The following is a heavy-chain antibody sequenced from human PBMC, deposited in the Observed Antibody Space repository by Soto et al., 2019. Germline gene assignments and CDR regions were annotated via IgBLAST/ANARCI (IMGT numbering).Heavy chain of an antibody. CDR3: ARGEDY. J-gene: IGHJ4*02. CDR2: INAGNGKT. V-gene: IGHV1-3*01. Sequence: GASVKVSCKASGYTFTNYNIHWVRQAPGQRLKWMGWINAGNGKTKYSQKFQGRVTITRDTPASTAYMVLSSLRSEDTAVYYCARGEDYWGQGTPVTVSS. CDR1: GYTFTNYN.